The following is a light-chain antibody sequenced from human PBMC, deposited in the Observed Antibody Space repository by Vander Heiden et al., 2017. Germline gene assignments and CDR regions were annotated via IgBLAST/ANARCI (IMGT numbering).Light chain of an antibody. CDR2: GDN. V-gene: IGLV1-40*01. CDR1: SSNIGSRYD. J-gene: IGLJ2*01. CDR3: QSYDTRLSGVV. Sequence: QSVLTQPPSVSGAPGQRVTITCTGSSSNIGSRYDVHWYQQLPGTAPKLLIYGDNNRPSEVPDRFSGSKSGTSASLAIIGLQPEDEADYYCQSYDTRLSGVVFGGGTKLTVL.